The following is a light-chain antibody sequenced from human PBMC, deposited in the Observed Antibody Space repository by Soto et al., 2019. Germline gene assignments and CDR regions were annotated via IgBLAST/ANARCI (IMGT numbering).Light chain of an antibody. J-gene: IGKJ1*01. CDR2: DAS. CDR3: HQYKTYWT. V-gene: IGKV1-5*01. CDR1: QSLGNR. Sequence: DIQMTHSPSTLSASIRDRVTITCRASQSLGNRLAWYQQKPGKAPKVLIYDASSLESGVPSRFSGSGSGTEFTLTISSLQPDDFATYYCHQYKTYWTFGHGTKV.